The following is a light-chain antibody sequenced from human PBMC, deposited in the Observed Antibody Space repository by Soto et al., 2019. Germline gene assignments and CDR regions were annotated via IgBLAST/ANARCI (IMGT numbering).Light chain of an antibody. Sequence: QSVLTQPPSASGTPGQRVTISCSGSSSNIGSNTVNWYQQLPGTAPKLLIYSNNQRPSGVPDRFSGSKSGTSASLAISGLQSEDEPAYQCAAWDDSLNGYVCGTGTKVTVL. CDR3: AAWDDSLNGYV. J-gene: IGLJ1*01. V-gene: IGLV1-44*01. CDR1: SSNIGSNT. CDR2: SNN.